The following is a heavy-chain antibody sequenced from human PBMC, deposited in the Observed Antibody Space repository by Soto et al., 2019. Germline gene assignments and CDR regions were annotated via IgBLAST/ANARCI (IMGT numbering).Heavy chain of an antibody. CDR2: IMPTVDSA. CDR3: AVAAGREIMAQESSGMAV. D-gene: IGHD6-19*01. V-gene: IGHV1-69*01. J-gene: IGHJ6*02. CDR1: GGTLSDYA. Sequence: QVQLVQSGAEVKTPGSSVKVSCKASGGTLSDYAISWVRQAPGQGLEWMGGIMPTVDSANYAQNFQGRLTISADESTSAANLDLSSLRSDDTAVYYCAVAAGREIMAQESSGMAVWGQGTPVIVSS.